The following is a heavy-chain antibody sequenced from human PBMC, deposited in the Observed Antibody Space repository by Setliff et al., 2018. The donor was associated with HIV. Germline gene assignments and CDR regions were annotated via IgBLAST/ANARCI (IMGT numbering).Heavy chain of an antibody. CDR3: ANLWEMGA. D-gene: IGHD1-26*01. V-gene: IGHV3-7*01. J-gene: IGHJ5*02. Sequence: QSGGSLRLSCAASGFTFSNFWMDWVRQAPGKGLEWVAIIKKDGSEIYYVDSVKGRFTISRDNARTSVYLEMRSLRVEDTAVYLCANLWEMGAWGQGTLVTVSS. CDR2: IKKDGSEI. CDR1: GFTFSNFW.